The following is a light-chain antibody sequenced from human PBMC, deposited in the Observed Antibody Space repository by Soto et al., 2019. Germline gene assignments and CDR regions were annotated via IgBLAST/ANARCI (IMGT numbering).Light chain of an antibody. Sequence: IVMTQSPDSLAVSLGERATINCKSSQSLLYSSNNKNYLAWYQQKPGQPPKLLIYWASTRASGVPARFSGSGSGTEFTLTISSLQPDDFATYYCQQYNSFPLTFGGGTKVDIK. CDR3: QQYNSFPLT. CDR2: WAS. V-gene: IGKV4-1*01. J-gene: IGKJ4*01. CDR1: QSLLYSSNNKNY.